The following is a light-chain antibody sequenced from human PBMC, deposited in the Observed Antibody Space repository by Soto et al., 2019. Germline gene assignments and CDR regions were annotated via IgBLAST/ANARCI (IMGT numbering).Light chain of an antibody. CDR2: EVS. Sequence: QSALTQPPSASGSPGQSVTISCTGTSSDVGGYNYVSWYQQYPGKAPKLMIYEVSKRPLGVPDRFSGSKSGKTASLTVSGLQAEDEADYYCSSYAGSDIWVFGGGTKLTVL. CDR3: SSYAGSDIWV. J-gene: IGLJ3*02. V-gene: IGLV2-8*01. CDR1: SSDVGGYNY.